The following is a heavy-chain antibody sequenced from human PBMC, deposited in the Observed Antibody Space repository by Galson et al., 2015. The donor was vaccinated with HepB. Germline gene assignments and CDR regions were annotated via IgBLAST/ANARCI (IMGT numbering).Heavy chain of an antibody. CDR1: GFTFSSYG. CDR3: AKRGPDPQHYFDY. D-gene: IGHD2-2*01. CDR2: ISGSGVNT. V-gene: IGHV3-23*01. J-gene: IGHJ4*02. Sequence: SLRLSCAASGFTFSSYGISWDRQAPGKGLEWVSTISGSGVNTYYADSVKGRFTISRDNSKNTLYLQMDGLRAEDTAVYYCAKRGPDPQHYFDYWGQETLVTVSS.